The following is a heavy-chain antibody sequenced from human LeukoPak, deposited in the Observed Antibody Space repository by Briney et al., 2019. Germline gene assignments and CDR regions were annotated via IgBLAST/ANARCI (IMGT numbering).Heavy chain of an antibody. V-gene: IGHV4-39*01. CDR1: GGSISSSSYY. D-gene: IGHD3-10*01. J-gene: IGHJ4*02. CDR2: IYYSGSI. Sequence: PSETLSLTCTVSGGSISSSSYYWGWIRQPPGKGLEWIGSIYYSGSIYYNPSLKSRVTISVDTSKNQFSLKLSSVTAADTAVYYCARLPMVRGVIIGPHFDYWGQGTLVTVSS. CDR3: ARLPMVRGVIIGPHFDY.